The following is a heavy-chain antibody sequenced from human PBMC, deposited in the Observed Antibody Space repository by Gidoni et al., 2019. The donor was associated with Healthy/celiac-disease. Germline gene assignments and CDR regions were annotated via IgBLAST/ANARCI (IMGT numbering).Heavy chain of an antibody. D-gene: IGHD6-6*01. J-gene: IGHJ5*02. CDR3: ARDRGVAARGNWFDP. CDR1: GYTFTSYA. Sequence: QVQLVQSGAEVKKPGASVKVSCKASGYTFTSYAMHWVRQAPGQGLEWMGWINAGNGNTKYSQKFQGRVTITRDTSASTAYMELSSLRSEDTAVYYCARDRGVAARGNWFDPWGQGTLVTVSS. V-gene: IGHV1-3*01. CDR2: INAGNGNT.